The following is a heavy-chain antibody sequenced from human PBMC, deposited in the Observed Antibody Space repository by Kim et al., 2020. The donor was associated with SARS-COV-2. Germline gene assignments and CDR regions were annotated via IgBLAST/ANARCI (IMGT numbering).Heavy chain of an antibody. J-gene: IGHJ4*02. D-gene: IGHD2-21*02. CDR1: GGSISSGGYS. Sequence: SETLSLTCAVSGGSISSGGYSWSWIRQPPGKGLEWIGYIYHSGSTYYNPSLRSRVTISVDRSKNQFSLKLSSVTAADTAVYYCAREGEMTAYIDYWGQGTLVTVSS. V-gene: IGHV4-30-2*01. CDR3: AREGEMTAYIDY. CDR2: IYHSGST.